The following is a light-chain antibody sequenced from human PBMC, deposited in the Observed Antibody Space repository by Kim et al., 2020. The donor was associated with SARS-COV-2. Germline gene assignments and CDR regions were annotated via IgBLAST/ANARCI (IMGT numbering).Light chain of an antibody. V-gene: IGLV1-40*01. CDR3: QSYDYSLSGSV. Sequence: ITISCTGRSSNIGADYDVNWYQQLPGTAPKRLIFGNNDRPSGVPDRFSASKSGTSASLAITGLRTEDEADHYCQSYDYSLSGSVFGGGTQLTVL. CDR2: GNN. CDR1: SSNIGADYD. J-gene: IGLJ3*02.